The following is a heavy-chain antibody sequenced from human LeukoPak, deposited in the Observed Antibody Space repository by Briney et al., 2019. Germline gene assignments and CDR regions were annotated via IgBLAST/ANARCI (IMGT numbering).Heavy chain of an antibody. J-gene: IGHJ4*02. D-gene: IGHD6-19*01. V-gene: IGHV3-48*03. CDR1: GFAFNSYE. CDR2: ISSSGSIK. CDR3: ARARYTSGWETLDY. Sequence: GGSLRLSCIASGFAFNSYEMNWVRQAPGKGLEWVSYISSSGSIKHYADTVKGRFTISRDNAKNSLYLQMNSLRAEDTAVYYCARARYTSGWETLDYWGQGTLVTVSS.